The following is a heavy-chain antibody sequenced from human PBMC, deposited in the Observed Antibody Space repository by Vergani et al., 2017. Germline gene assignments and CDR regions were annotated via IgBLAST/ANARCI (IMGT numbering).Heavy chain of an antibody. J-gene: IGHJ5*02. V-gene: IGHV5-10-1*03. CDR1: GYSFTSYW. Sequence: EVQLVQSGAEVKKPGESLRISCKGSGYSFTSYWISWVRQMPGKGLEWMGRIDPSDSYTNYSLSFQGHVTISAHKSISTAYMQWSSLKASDTAMYYCARVGWSYYDSSGYYYAPGGWFDPWGQGTLVTVSS. D-gene: IGHD3-22*01. CDR2: IDPSDSYT. CDR3: ARVGWSYYDSSGYYYAPGGWFDP.